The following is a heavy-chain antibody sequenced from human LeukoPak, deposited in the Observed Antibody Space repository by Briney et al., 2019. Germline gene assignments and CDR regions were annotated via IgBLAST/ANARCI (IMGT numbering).Heavy chain of an antibody. CDR2: IYYSGST. CDR3: ARVVRGYYTVAYFDY. CDR1: GGSISSSSYY. V-gene: IGHV4-39*07. D-gene: IGHD3-3*01. Sequence: SETLSLTCTVSGGSISSSSYYWGWIRQPPGKGLEWSGSIYYSGSTYYNPSLKSRVTISVDTSKNQFSLKLSSVTAADTAVYYCARVVRGYYTVAYFDYWGQGTLVTVSS. J-gene: IGHJ4*02.